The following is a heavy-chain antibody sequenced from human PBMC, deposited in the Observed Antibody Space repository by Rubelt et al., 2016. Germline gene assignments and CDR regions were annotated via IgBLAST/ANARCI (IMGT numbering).Heavy chain of an antibody. Sequence: EVQLVESGGGLLQPGGSLRLSCAASGFTVSSTYMRCVRQAPGTGLECVANIDQDESVKWYVDSVKCRFTISRANAKNLLHLQRNRLRAEETAVYYCVRDLDIIFVSGGPNDDVLDSWGQGTMVTVSS. CDR3: VRDLDIIFVSGGPNDDVLDS. J-gene: IGHJ3*02. D-gene: IGHD3-3*01. CDR2: IDQDESVK. V-gene: IGHV3-7*04. CDR1: GFTVSSTY.